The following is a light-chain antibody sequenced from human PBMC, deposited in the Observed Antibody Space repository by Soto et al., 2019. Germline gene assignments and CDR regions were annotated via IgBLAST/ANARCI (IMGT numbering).Light chain of an antibody. J-gene: IGKJ4*01. CDR2: DAS. Sequence: EIVLTQSPATLSLSPGERATLSCRASQSVSSYLAWYQQKPGQAPMLLIYDASNRATGIPARFSGSGSGTDFALTISSLEPEDFAVYYCQQRSNWPPEITFGGGTKVEIK. V-gene: IGKV3-11*01. CDR1: QSVSSY. CDR3: QQRSNWPPEIT.